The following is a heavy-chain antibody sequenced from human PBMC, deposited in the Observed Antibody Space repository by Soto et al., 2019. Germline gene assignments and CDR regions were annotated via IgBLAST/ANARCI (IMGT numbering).Heavy chain of an antibody. Sequence: QVQLVQSGAEVKKPGSSVKVSCKASGGSFGKSAINWVRQTPGQGLEWLGGFIPVYRTLNYAQKFQGRVTITADESTGTAYMTQSSLASDATAGYYCAPGVIWIGYFTVDSWGQGTRVTVSS. CDR2: FIPVYRTL. CDR1: GGSFGKSA. V-gene: IGHV1-69*01. CDR3: APGVIWIGYFTVDS. D-gene: IGHD3-3*01. J-gene: IGHJ4*02.